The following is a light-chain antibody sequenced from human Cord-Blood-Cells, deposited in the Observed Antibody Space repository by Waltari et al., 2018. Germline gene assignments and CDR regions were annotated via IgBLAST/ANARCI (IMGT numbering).Light chain of an antibody. CDR2: EVS. CDR3: CSYAGSYV. CDR1: SSDVGSYNL. V-gene: IGLV2-23*02. Sequence: QSALTQPASVSGSPGQSITIPCTGTSSDVGSYNLVSLYQRHPGKAPKLMIYEVSKRPSGVSNRFSGSKSGNTASLTISGLQAEDEADYYCCSYAGSYVFGTGTKVTVL. J-gene: IGLJ1*01.